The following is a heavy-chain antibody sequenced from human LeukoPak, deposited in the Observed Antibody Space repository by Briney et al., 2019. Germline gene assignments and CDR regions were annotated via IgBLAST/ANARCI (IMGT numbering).Heavy chain of an antibody. Sequence: PGGSLRLSCEVFGFTFSTSAMSWVRQAPGKGLEWVSGIRASDDTTYYVDSVKGRFTISRDNSKNTLYLQMNSLRAEDTAVYYCAKDRGSGWTPYYFDYWGQGTLVTVSS. J-gene: IGHJ4*02. D-gene: IGHD6-19*01. CDR3: AKDRGSGWTPYYFDY. CDR2: IRASDDTT. CDR1: GFTFSTSA. V-gene: IGHV3-23*01.